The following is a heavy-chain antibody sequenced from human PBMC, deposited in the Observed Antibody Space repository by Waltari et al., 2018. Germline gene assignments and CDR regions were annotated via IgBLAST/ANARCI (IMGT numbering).Heavy chain of an antibody. CDR3: ARDRAYDYIWGSYRFDY. V-gene: IGHV1-69*05. CDR1: GGTFSSYA. CDR2: IIPIFGTA. Sequence: QVQLVQSGAEVKKPGSSVKVSCKASGGTFSSYAISWVRQAPGQGLEWMGGIIPIFGTANYAQKFQGRVTMTTDTSTSTAYMELRSLRSDDTAVYYCARDRAYDYIWGSYRFDYWGQGTLVTVSS. D-gene: IGHD3-16*02. J-gene: IGHJ4*02.